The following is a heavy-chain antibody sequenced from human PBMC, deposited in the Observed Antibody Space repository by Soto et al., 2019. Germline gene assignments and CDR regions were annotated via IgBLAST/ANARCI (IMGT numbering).Heavy chain of an antibody. D-gene: IGHD4-17*01. Sequence: QVQLVQSGAEVKKPGSSVKVSCKVSAGIFRSSFAISWMRQAPGQGLEWMGGIVPIIGTGKSAEKFQGRVSITADESTSMAYMEVTSLTPEDTAVYFCARHREAETTFYHAMGVWCQGTSVTV. CDR1: AGIFRSSFA. V-gene: IGHV1-69*01. CDR3: ARHREAETTFYHAMGV. CDR2: IVPIIGTG. J-gene: IGHJ6*02.